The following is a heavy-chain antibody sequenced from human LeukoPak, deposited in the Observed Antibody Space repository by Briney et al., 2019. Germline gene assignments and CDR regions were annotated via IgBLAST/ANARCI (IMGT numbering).Heavy chain of an antibody. D-gene: IGHD6-19*01. CDR1: GYTFTTYE. V-gene: IGHV1-18*01. CDR3: ARDLKRGYSSGRYSWGTGSPNDY. CDR2: INNYNGNT. J-gene: IGHJ4*02. Sequence: GASVKVSCKASGYTFTTYEISWVRQAPGQGLEWMGWINNYNGNTIYAQKLQGRVTMTTDTSTSTAYMELRSLRSDDTAVYYCARDLKRGYSSGRYSWGTGSPNDYWGQGTLVTVSS.